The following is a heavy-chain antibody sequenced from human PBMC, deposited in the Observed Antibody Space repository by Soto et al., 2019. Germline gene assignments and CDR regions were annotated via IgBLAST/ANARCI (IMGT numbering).Heavy chain of an antibody. CDR2: FDPEDGET. Sequence: ASVKVSCKVSGYTLTELSMHWVRQAPGKGLEWMGGFDPEDGETIYAQKFQGRVTMTEDTSTDTAYMELSSLRSEDTAVYYCATYAYYYGSGWRLGRTWGAFDLWGQGTMVTVSS. CDR1: GYTLTELS. J-gene: IGHJ3*01. CDR3: ATYAYYYGSGWRLGRTWGAFDL. D-gene: IGHD3-10*01. V-gene: IGHV1-24*01.